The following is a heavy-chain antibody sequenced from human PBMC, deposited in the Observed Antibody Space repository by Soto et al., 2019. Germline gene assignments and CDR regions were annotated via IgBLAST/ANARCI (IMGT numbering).Heavy chain of an antibody. CDR2: IIPIFGTA. J-gene: IGHJ6*02. Sequence: SVKVSCKASGGTFSSYAISWVRQAPGQGLEWMGGIIPIFGTANYAQKFQGRVTITADESTSTAYMELSSLRSEDTAVYYCARGYTIFGVVTHYYYYGMDVWGQGTTVTVSS. CDR1: GGTFSSYA. D-gene: IGHD3-3*01. V-gene: IGHV1-69*13. CDR3: ARGYTIFGVVTHYYYYGMDV.